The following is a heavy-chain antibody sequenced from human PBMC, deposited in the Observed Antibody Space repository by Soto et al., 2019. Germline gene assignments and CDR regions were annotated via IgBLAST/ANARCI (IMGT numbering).Heavy chain of an antibody. CDR3: ASGSAAIMVD. J-gene: IGHJ4*02. CDR2: IYYSGST. V-gene: IGHV4-59*01. CDR1: GGSISSYY. Sequence: QVQLQESGPGLLKPSETLSLTCTVSGGSISSYYWSWIRQPPGKGLEWIGYIYYSGSTNYNPSLKSRVTISLDTSKNQFSLKLSSVTAADTAVYYGASGSAAIMVDWGQGTRVTVSS. D-gene: IGHD5-12*01.